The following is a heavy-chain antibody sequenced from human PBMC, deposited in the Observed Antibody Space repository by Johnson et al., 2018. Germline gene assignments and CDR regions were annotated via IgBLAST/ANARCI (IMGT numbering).Heavy chain of an antibody. Sequence: EVQLVESGGGLVQXGGSLRLXCAASGFTVSSNYMSWVRQAPGKGLEWVSVIYSGGSTYYADSVKGRFTISRENSKNTRYLQMNSLGAEDTAVYDCARDLRYGPRYYMDVWGKGTTVTVSS. CDR2: IYSGGST. J-gene: IGHJ6*03. CDR1: GFTVSSNY. V-gene: IGHV3-66*02. CDR3: ARDLRYGPRYYMDV. D-gene: IGHD1-1*01.